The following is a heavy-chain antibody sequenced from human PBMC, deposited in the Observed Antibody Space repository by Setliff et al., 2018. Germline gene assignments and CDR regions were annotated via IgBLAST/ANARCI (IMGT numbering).Heavy chain of an antibody. CDR2: ISSSSSTI. CDR1: GFTFSSYG. J-gene: IGHJ4*02. CDR3: ARGVPFDY. D-gene: IGHD3-10*01. Sequence: GGSLRLSCATSGFTFSSYGMHWVRQAPGKGLEWVSYISSSSSTIYYADSVKGRFTISRDNAKNSLYLQMNSLRAEDTAVYYCARGVPFDYWGQGTLVTVSS. V-gene: IGHV3-48*01.